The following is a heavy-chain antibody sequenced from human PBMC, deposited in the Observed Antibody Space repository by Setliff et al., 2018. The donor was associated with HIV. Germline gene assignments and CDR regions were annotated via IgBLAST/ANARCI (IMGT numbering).Heavy chain of an antibody. D-gene: IGHD3-10*01. CDR1: GFTVSTYY. Sequence: GGSLRLSCAASGFTVSTYYMSWVRQAPGKGLEWVSTIYSDGSTYHADSANGRFTLSRDISENALYLQIDSLRPEDTAVYYCARLRLYNSALDYWGQGTLVTVSS. V-gene: IGHV3-66*02. CDR3: ARLRLYNSALDY. J-gene: IGHJ4*02. CDR2: IYSDGST.